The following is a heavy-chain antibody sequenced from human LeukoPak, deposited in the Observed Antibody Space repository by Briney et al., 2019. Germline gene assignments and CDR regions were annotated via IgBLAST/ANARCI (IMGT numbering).Heavy chain of an antibody. CDR3: TLVTRATAAVDY. CDR1: GFTFSSYW. J-gene: IGHJ4*02. D-gene: IGHD6-13*01. CDR2: IKPDGSEE. Sequence: GGSLRLSCAASGFTFSSYWMSWVRQVSGKGLEWVANIKPDGSEEYYVDSVKGRFTISRDNAEKSLYLQMNNLRVEDTAVYYCTLVTRATAAVDYWGQGTLVTVSS. V-gene: IGHV3-7*01.